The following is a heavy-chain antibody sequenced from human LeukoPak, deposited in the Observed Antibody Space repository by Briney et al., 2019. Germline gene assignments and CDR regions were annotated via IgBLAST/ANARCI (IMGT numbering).Heavy chain of an antibody. CDR1: GYTFTGYY. CDR3: ARVGWYYDFWSGYPDAFDI. D-gene: IGHD3-3*01. Sequence: ASVKVSCKASGYTFTGYYMHWVRQAPGQGLEWMGWISAYNGNTNYAQKLQGRVTMTTDTSTSTAYMELRSLRSDDTAVYYCARVGWYYDFWSGYPDAFDIWGQGTMVTVSS. CDR2: ISAYNGNT. J-gene: IGHJ3*02. V-gene: IGHV1-18*04.